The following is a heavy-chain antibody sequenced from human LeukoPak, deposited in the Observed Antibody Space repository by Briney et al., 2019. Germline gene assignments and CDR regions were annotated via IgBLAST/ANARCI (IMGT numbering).Heavy chain of an antibody. CDR3: VKGSGTNDYGMDT. CDR2: IVYDGSHQ. J-gene: IGHJ6*02. CDR1: GFTFNRCG. V-gene: IGHV3-30*18. Sequence: GRSLRLSCAASGFTFNRCGMHWVRQAPGKGLEWVAVIVYDGSHQYYTDSVKGRFTISRDNSKNTVFLQMDSLRAEDTGVYYCVKGSGTNDYGMDTWGRGTTVTVPS. D-gene: IGHD3-10*01.